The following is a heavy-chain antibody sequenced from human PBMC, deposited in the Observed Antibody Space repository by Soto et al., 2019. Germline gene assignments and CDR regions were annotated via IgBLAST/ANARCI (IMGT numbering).Heavy chain of an antibody. CDR3: ARVYFKYDY. D-gene: IGHD3-10*01. CDR1: GFTFSRYA. Sequence: GGSLRLSCAASGFTFSRYAMSWVRQAPGKGLEWVSAISGSDGSTYDADSVKGRFTISRDNSKNTLYLQMNSLRAEDTAVYFCARVYFKYDYWGQGTLVTVSS. J-gene: IGHJ4*02. V-gene: IGHV3-23*01. CDR2: ISGSDGST.